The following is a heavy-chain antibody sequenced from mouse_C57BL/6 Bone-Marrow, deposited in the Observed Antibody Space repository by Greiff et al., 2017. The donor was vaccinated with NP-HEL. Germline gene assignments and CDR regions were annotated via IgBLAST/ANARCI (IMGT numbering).Heavy chain of an antibody. J-gene: IGHJ2*01. CDR2: IYPGDGDT. Sequence: QVQLKQSGPELVKPGASVKISCKASGYAFSSSWMNWVKQRPGKGLEWIGRIYPGDGDTNYNGKFKGKATLTADKSSSTAYMQLSSLTSEDSAVYFCARFYYGSLDYWGQGTTLTVSS. CDR3: ARFYYGSLDY. D-gene: IGHD1-1*01. V-gene: IGHV1-82*01. CDR1: GYAFSSSW.